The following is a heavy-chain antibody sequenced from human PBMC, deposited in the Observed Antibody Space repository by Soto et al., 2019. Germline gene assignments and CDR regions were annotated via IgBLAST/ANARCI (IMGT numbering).Heavy chain of an antibody. CDR1: GYSFTSYW. Sequence: GESLKISCKGSGYSFTSYWIGWVRQMPGKGLEWMGIIYPGDSDTSYSPSFQGQVTISADKSISTAYLQWSSLKASDTAMYYCARPRMLYASDGAFDIWAQGTMVTVSS. V-gene: IGHV5-51*01. CDR2: IYPGDSDT. J-gene: IGHJ3*02. D-gene: IGHD2-15*01. CDR3: ARPRMLYASDGAFDI.